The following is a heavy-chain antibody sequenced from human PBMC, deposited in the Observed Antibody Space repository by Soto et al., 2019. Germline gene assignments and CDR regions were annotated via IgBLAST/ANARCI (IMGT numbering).Heavy chain of an antibody. Sequence: QVQLVQSGAEVKKPGASVKVSCKASGYTFTSYGINWVRQAPGQGLEWLGWISAYDGNTNYAQILQGRVSMTTDTSTNTAYMEVTSLRSDDTAVYYCARGGYYDSSGSRNYYYYGMNVWGQGTTVTVSS. V-gene: IGHV1-18*01. CDR1: GYTFTSYG. CDR2: ISAYDGNT. J-gene: IGHJ6*02. D-gene: IGHD3-22*01. CDR3: ARGGYYDSSGSRNYYYYGMNV.